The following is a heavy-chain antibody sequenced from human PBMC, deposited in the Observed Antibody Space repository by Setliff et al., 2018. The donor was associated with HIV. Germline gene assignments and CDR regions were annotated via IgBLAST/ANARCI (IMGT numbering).Heavy chain of an antibody. D-gene: IGHD3-10*01. CDR3: ARSHAVAFDI. CDR1: GFTFTSSV. J-gene: IGHJ3*02. Sequence: SVKVSCKASGFTFTSSVMQWVRQARGQSPEWMGWIVVGSGATNYAQKFQERVTITADKSTDTAYMELSSLRSEDTAVYYCARSHAVAFDIWGQGTMVTVSS. CDR2: IVVGSGAT. V-gene: IGHV1-58*02.